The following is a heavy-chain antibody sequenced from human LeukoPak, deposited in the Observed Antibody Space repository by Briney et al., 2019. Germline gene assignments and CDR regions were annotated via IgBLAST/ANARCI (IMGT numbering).Heavy chain of an antibody. CDR2: MNPNSGNT. CDR3: TRKSSSGSGWNAFDI. J-gene: IGHJ3*02. D-gene: IGHD6-25*01. CDR1: GYTFTSYD. Sequence: GASVKVSCKASGYTFTSYDINWVRQAPGQGLEWMGWMNPNSGNTGYAQKFQGRVTMTRNTSVSTAYMELSSLRSEDTAFYYCTRKSSSGSGWNAFDIWGQGTMVTVSS. V-gene: IGHV1-8*01.